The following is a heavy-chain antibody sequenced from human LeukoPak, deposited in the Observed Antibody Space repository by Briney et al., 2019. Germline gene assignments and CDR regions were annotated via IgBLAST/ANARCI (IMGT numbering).Heavy chain of an antibody. CDR1: GFTFSSYG. Sequence: GGSLRLSCAPSGFTFSSYGMHWVRHAPGKGLEWVAFIRYNSGNRYYADSVKSRFTISRDNSKNTLYLQMNSLRAEDTAVYYCAKEDCGSDGRSYYFDYWGQGTLVIVSS. CDR3: AKEDCGSDGRSYYFDY. CDR2: IRYNSGNR. J-gene: IGHJ4*02. D-gene: IGHD2-21*01. V-gene: IGHV3-30*02.